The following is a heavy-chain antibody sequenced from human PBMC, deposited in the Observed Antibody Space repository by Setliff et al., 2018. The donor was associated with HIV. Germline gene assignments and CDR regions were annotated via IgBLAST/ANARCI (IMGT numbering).Heavy chain of an antibody. V-gene: IGHV4-4*07. Sequence: PSETLSLTCSVSGVSVNDYYWSWIRQPAGKGLEWIGRLYSGGTTNYNPSLKSRLTMSVDTSNNKFSLKLNSVTAADTAVYYCARDRDRKDTTYVRFDYWGRGILVTVSS. CDR3: ARDRDRKDTTYVRFDY. CDR1: GVSVNDYY. D-gene: IGHD4-17*01. J-gene: IGHJ4*01. CDR2: LYSGGTT.